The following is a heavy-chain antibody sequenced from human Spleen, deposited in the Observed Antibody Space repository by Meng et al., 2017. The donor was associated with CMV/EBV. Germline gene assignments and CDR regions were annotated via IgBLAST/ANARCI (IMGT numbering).Heavy chain of an antibody. CDR2: ISYDGSNK. Sequence: GGSLRLSCAASGFTFSSYAMHWVRQAPGKGLEWVAVISYDGSNKYYADSVKGRFTISRDNSKNTLYLQMNSLRAEDTAVYYCARVVAATPSVVRYYYGMDVWGQGTTVTVSS. J-gene: IGHJ6*02. V-gene: IGHV3-30*04. CDR3: ARVVAATPSVVRYYYGMDV. D-gene: IGHD2-15*01. CDR1: GFTFSSYA.